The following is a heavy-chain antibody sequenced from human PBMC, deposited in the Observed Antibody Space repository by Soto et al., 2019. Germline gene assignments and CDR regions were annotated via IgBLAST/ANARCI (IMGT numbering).Heavy chain of an antibody. D-gene: IGHD3-16*01. CDR1: GGSFSGYY. V-gene: IGHV4-34*01. CDR3: AREIGGY. Sequence: PSETLSLTCAVYGGSFSGYYWSWIRQAPGKGLEWIGGINHSASTNYKASPKSRVNISVDTSKKQFSLKLRSVNAADTAVYHCAREIGGYWGQGNLVTVSS. J-gene: IGHJ4*02. CDR2: INHSAST.